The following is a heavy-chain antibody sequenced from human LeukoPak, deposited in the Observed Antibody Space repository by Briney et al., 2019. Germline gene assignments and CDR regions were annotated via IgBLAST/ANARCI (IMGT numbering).Heavy chain of an antibody. CDR3: ARDSSSWNNFDY. Sequence: PSETLPLTCAVYGGSFSGYYWSWIRQPPGKGLEWIGEINHSGSTNYNPSLKSRVTISVDTSKNQFSLRLNSVTAADTAVYYCARDSSSWNNFDYWGQGTLVTVSS. J-gene: IGHJ4*02. V-gene: IGHV4-34*01. D-gene: IGHD6-13*01. CDR2: INHSGST. CDR1: GGSFSGYY.